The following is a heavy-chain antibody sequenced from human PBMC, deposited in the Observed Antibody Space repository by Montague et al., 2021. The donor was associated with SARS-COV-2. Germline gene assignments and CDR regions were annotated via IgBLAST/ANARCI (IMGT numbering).Heavy chain of an antibody. Sequence: SETLSLTCSVSGDSISRYYWSWIRQSDGKGLEWIGRIYTGGYVNYNPGLQSRVSMSVYTSKSQVSLYVTSVTAADTAVYYCARAIWHLDVWGRGILVTVSS. V-gene: IGHV4-4*07. J-gene: IGHJ2*01. CDR1: GDSISRYY. CDR3: ARAIWHLDV. CDR2: IYTGGYV.